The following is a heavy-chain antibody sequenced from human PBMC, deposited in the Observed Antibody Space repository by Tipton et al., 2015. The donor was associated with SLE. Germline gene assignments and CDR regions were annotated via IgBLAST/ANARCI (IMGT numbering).Heavy chain of an antibody. CDR1: GGSISSYY. CDR3: ARDPRPGYSGSPL. Sequence: TLSLTCTVSGGSISSYYWSWIRQPPGKGLEWIGYIYYSGSTNYNPSLKSRVTISVDTSKNQFSLKLSSVTAADTAVYYCARDPRPGYSGSPLWGQGTLVTVSS. D-gene: IGHD1-26*01. V-gene: IGHV4-59*01. J-gene: IGHJ1*01. CDR2: IYYSGST.